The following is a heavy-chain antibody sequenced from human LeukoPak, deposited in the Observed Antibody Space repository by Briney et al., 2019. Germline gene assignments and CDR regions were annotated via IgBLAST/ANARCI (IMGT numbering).Heavy chain of an antibody. CDR2: IYYHENT. Sequence: PSETLSLTCTVSGGSISSSSDYWGWIRQAPGKGLEWIGSIYYHENTYYNSSLKSRVTISVDTSKNQFSLKLSSVTAADTAVYYCARFGRYFDWNDAFDIWGQGTMVTVSS. CDR3: ARFGRYFDWNDAFDI. D-gene: IGHD3-9*01. J-gene: IGHJ3*02. CDR1: GGSISSSSDY. V-gene: IGHV4-39*01.